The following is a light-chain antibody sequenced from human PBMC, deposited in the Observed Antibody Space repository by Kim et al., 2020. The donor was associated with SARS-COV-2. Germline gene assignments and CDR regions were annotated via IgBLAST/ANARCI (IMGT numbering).Light chain of an antibody. CDR1: QSVSSS. CDR3: QQRSNWPLT. J-gene: IGKJ4*01. CDR2: DAS. Sequence: LSLGERATLSCRASQSVSSSLAWYQQKPGQAPRLLIYDASNRASGIPVRFSGSGSGTDFTLTISSLEPGDFAIYYCQQRSNWPLTFGGGTKVDIK. V-gene: IGKV3-11*01.